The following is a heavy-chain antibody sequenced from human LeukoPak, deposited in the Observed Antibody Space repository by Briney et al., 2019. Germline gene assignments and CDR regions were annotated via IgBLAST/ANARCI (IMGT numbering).Heavy chain of an antibody. CDR1: GGPISSSSYY. CDR3: ARWTPSPDRNFDY. CDR2: IYYSGST. Sequence: SETLSLTCTVSGGPISSSSYYWGWIRQPPGKGLEWIGTIYYSGSTYYNPSLKSRVTISVDTSKNQFSLKLSSVTAADTAVYYCARWTPSPDRNFDYWGQGTLVTVSS. V-gene: IGHV4-39*01. D-gene: IGHD3/OR15-3a*01. J-gene: IGHJ4*02.